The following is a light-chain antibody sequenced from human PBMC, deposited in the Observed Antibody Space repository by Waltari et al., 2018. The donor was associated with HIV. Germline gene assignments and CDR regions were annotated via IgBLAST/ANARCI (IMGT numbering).Light chain of an antibody. Sequence: QSALTQPRSVSGSPGQSVSISCTGTSSDVGDCDYVSWSQQPPGQAPKLILFDVSKRPSGVPDCFSGSKSDNTASLIISGLQAEDEADYYCCSYAGSDTFVLFGGGTKLTIL. V-gene: IGLV2-11*01. CDR3: CSYAGSDTFVL. CDR1: SSDVGDCDY. J-gene: IGLJ2*01. CDR2: DVS.